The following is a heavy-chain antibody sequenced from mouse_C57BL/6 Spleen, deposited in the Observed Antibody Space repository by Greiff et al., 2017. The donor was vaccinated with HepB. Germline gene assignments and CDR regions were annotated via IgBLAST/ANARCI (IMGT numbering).Heavy chain of an antibody. CDR2: IRSKSNNYAT. CDR1: GFSFNTYA. CDR3: VRDDSNEPNMFAY. J-gene: IGHJ3*01. D-gene: IGHD2-5*01. V-gene: IGHV10-1*01. Sequence: EVKLVESGGGLVQPKGSLKLSCAASGFSFNTYAMNWVRQAPGKGLEWVARIRSKSNNYATYYADSVKDRFTISRDDSESMLYLQMNNLKTEDTAMYYCVRDDSNEPNMFAYWGQGTLVTVSA.